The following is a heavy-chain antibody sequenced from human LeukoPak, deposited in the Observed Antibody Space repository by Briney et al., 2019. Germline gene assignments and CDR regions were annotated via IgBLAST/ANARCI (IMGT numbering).Heavy chain of an antibody. J-gene: IGHJ4*02. CDR2: INHSGST. D-gene: IGHD5-18*01. Sequence: SETLSLTCAVYGGSFSGYYWSWIRQPPGRGLEWIGEINHSGSTNYNPSLKSRVTISVDTSKNQFSLKLSSVTAADTAVYYCARSGYSYGIDYWGQGTLVTVSS. V-gene: IGHV4-34*01. CDR3: ARSGYSYGIDY. CDR1: GGSFSGYY.